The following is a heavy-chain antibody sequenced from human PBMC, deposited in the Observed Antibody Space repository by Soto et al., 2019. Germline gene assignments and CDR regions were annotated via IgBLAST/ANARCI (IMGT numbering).Heavy chain of an antibody. CDR2: ISYDGSYE. CDR3: AKDGLRPTYIDAFDI. D-gene: IGHD5-12*01. Sequence: GGSLRLSCAASGFTFSSYGMHWVRQAPGKGLEWVAVISYDGSYESYADPVKGRFTISRDNSKNTLYLQMNSLRVEDTAIYYCAKDGLRPTYIDAFDIWGQGTMVTVSS. J-gene: IGHJ3*02. CDR1: GFTFSSYG. V-gene: IGHV3-30*18.